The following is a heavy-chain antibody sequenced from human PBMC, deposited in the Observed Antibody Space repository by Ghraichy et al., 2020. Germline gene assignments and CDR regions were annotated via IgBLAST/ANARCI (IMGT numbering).Heavy chain of an antibody. CDR1: GYTFTSYD. CDR2: MNPNSGNT. J-gene: IGHJ4*02. D-gene: IGHD6-19*01. Sequence: ASVKVSCKASGYTFTSYDINWVRQATGQGLEWMGWMNPNSGNTGYAQKFQGRVTMTRNTSISTAYMELSSLRSEDTAVYYCARWGMKKAVAETWGQGTLVTVSS. V-gene: IGHV1-8*01. CDR3: ARWGMKKAVAET.